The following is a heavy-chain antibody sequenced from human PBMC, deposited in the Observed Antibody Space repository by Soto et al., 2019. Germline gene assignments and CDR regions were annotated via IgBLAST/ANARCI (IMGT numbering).Heavy chain of an antibody. CDR2: INYRGST. CDR1: GGSFSGYH. V-gene: IGHV4-34*01. Sequence: SSETMSLTCAVYGGSFSGYHWSWIRQPPGKGLEWIGEINYRGSTNYNPSLKSRVTIAVDTSKNQFSLKVTSVTAADRAVYYCARGGVLVVPASLPIVGGNYFDYWGQGTPVTVSS. J-gene: IGHJ4*02. D-gene: IGHD2-2*01. CDR3: ARGGVLVVPASLPIVGGNYFDY.